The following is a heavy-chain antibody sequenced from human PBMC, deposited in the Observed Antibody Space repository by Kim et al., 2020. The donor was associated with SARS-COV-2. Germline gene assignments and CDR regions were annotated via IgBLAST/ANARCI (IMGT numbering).Heavy chain of an antibody. V-gene: IGHV4-4*07. J-gene: IGHJ2*01. D-gene: IGHD3-10*01. CDR3: AKFYGSGSNWYFDL. Sequence: YNPSLKRRVTMSVDTFRNQFSLTLRSVTAADTAVYYCAKFYGSGSNWYFDLWGRGVLVTVSS.